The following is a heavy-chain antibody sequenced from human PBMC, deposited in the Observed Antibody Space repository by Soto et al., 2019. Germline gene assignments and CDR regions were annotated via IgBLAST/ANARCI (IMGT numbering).Heavy chain of an antibody. Sequence: ASVKVSCKASGYTFTSYAMHWVRQAPGQGLEWMGRINASGGNTSYAQKFQGRVTMTRDTSTSTVYMELSSLRSEDTAVYYCGRDDGGGPYASYGMDVWGQGTTVTVSS. CDR2: INASGGNT. CDR3: GRDDGGGPYASYGMDV. J-gene: IGHJ6*02. V-gene: IGHV1-46*01. CDR1: GYTFTSYA. D-gene: IGHD3-16*01.